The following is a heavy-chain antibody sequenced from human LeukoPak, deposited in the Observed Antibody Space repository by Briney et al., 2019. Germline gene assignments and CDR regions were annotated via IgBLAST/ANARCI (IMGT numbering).Heavy chain of an antibody. V-gene: IGHV4-59*08. D-gene: IGHD2-15*01. CDR2: VYYTGRT. CDR1: GGSIGSYY. CDR3: ARLTEGW. J-gene: IGHJ4*02. Sequence: SAALSLTCIVSGGSIGSYYWSWVRQTPGKGLEWIGYVYYTGRTNYNPSLKGRVTIFVDTSKNQFSLKLSSVTAADTAVYYCARLTEGWWGQGALVTVSS.